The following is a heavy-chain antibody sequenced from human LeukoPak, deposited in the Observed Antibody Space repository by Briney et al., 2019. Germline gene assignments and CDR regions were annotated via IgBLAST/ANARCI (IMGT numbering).Heavy chain of an antibody. CDR3: ARGASGSYLSAFDI. CDR1: GGSFSGYY. D-gene: IGHD1-26*01. V-gene: IGHV4-34*01. J-gene: IGHJ3*02. CDR2: INHSGST. Sequence: SETRSLTCAVYGGSFSGYYWSWIRQPPGKGLEWIGEINHSGSTNYNPSLKSRVTISLDTSKNQFSLNLSSVTAADTAVYFCARGASGSYLSAFDIWGQGTMVTVSS.